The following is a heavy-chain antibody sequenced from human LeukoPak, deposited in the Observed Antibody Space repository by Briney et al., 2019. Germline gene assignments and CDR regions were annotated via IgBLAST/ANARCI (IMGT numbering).Heavy chain of an antibody. J-gene: IGHJ4*02. V-gene: IGHV3-23*01. Sequence: GGSLRLSCAASGFTFSSYAMSWVRQAPGKGLEWVSAISGSGGSTYYADSVKGRFTISRDNSKNTVYLRMNSLRAEDTAVYYCAKDPYGTRYFDYWGQGTLVTVSS. CDR2: ISGSGGST. CDR1: GFTFSSYA. CDR3: AKDPYGTRYFDY. D-gene: IGHD2-2*01.